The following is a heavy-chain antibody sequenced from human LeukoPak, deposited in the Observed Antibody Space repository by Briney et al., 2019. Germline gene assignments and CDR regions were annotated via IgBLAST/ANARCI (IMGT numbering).Heavy chain of an antibody. V-gene: IGHV1-2*02. CDR1: GYTFTGYY. CDR3: ARQGYCSSTSCRNWFDP. D-gene: IGHD2-2*01. CDR2: INPNSGGT. J-gene: IGHJ5*02. Sequence: ASVKISCKASGYTFTGYYMHWVRQAPGQALEWMGWINPNSGGTNYAQKFQGRVTMTRDTSISTAYMELSRLRSDDTAVYYCARQGYCSSTSCRNWFDPWGQGTLVTVSS.